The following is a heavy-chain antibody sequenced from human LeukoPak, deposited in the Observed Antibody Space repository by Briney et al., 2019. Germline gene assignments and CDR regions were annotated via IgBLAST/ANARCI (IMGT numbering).Heavy chain of an antibody. CDR2: IYHSGST. Sequence: SETLSLTCTVSGYSISSGYYWGWIRQPPGKGLEWIGSIYHSGSTYYNPSLKSRVTISVDTSKNQFSLKLSSVTAADTAVYYCARDLYSSSWYERYFDYWGQGTLVTVSS. CDR3: ARDLYSSSWYERYFDY. V-gene: IGHV4-38-2*02. CDR1: GYSISSGYY. D-gene: IGHD6-13*01. J-gene: IGHJ4*02.